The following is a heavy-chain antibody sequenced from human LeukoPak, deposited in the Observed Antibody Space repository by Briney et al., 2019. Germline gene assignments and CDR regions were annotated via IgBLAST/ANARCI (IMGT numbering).Heavy chain of an antibody. V-gene: IGHV1-69*05. Sequence: SVKVSCKASGGTFSSYAISWVRQAPGQGLEWMGRIIPNFGTANYAQKFQGRVTITTDESTSTAYMELSSLRSEDTAVYYCARDVVGYDSSGYYYRYWGQGTLVTVSS. CDR1: GGTFSSYA. J-gene: IGHJ4*02. CDR2: IIPNFGTA. D-gene: IGHD3-22*01. CDR3: ARDVVGYDSSGYYYRY.